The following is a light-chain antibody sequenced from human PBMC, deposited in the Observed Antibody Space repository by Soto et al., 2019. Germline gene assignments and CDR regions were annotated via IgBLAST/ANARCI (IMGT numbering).Light chain of an antibody. Sequence: EIVLTQSPGTLSLSPGERATLSCRASQSVSNNYLAWYQQKPGQAPRLLVYGASSRATGIPDRFSGSGSGTYFTLTISRLEPEDFAVYYCQQYGNSPPYTFGQGTKLEIK. CDR2: GAS. V-gene: IGKV3-20*01. CDR1: QSVSNNY. J-gene: IGKJ2*01. CDR3: QQYGNSPPYT.